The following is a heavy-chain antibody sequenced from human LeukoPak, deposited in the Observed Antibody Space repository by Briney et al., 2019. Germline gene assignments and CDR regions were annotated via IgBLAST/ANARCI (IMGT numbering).Heavy chain of an antibody. V-gene: IGHV3-23*01. J-gene: IGHJ4*02. CDR1: GFTFSSHA. D-gene: IGHD3-3*01. CDR3: ARDPGVVAFHYFDY. CDR2: IGGSGGST. Sequence: PGGSLRLSCAASGFTFSSHAMGWVRQAPGKGLEWVSAIGGSGGSTYYADSVKGRFTIPRDNSKNPLYLQMNSLRAEDTALYYCARDPGVVAFHYFDYWGQGTLVTVSS.